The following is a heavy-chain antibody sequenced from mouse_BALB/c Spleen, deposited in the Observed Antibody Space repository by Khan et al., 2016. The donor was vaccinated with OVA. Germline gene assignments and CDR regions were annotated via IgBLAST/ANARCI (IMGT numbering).Heavy chain of an antibody. Sequence: LMESGPELKKPGETVKISCKASGHTFTNFGMNWVKQAPGKGLKWMGWINTYTGEPTYADDFNGRFAVSLEACASTASLQNNNPTNEDKVTFFCARPPYFSYSMDNWGQGTSVTVSS. V-gene: IGHV9-1*02. CDR3: ARPPYFSYSMDN. CDR1: GHTFTNFG. CDR2: INTYTGEP. J-gene: IGHJ4*01.